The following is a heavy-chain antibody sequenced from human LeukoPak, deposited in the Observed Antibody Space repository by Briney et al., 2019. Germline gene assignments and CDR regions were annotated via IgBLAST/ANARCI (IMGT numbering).Heavy chain of an antibody. CDR3: AREAYYYDSSGYYDVRETPNAFDI. CDR1: LGTFSHYA. J-gene: IGHJ3*02. D-gene: IGHD3-22*01. Sequence: SVQVSCKPCLGTFSHYAISWVRQAPGQGLEWLGRIIPILGIANYPQKFQGRVTITAGKFTSTAYMALSSLRSEDTAVYYCAREAYYYDSSGYYDVRETPNAFDIWGQGTMVTVSS. V-gene: IGHV1-69*04. CDR2: IIPILGIA.